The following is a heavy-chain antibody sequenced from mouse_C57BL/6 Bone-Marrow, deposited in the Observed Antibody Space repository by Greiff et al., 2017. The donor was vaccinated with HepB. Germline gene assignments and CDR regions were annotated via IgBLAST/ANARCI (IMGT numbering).Heavy chain of an antibody. J-gene: IGHJ2*01. CDR3: ATFLPIYGYDYFDY. CDR2: IHPSDSDT. V-gene: IGHV1-74*01. D-gene: IGHD2-2*01. CDR1: GYTFTSYW. Sequence: QVQLQQPGAELVKPGASVKVSCKASGYTFTSYWMHWVKQRPGQGLEWIGRIHPSDSDTNYNQKFKGKATLTVDKSSSTAYMQLSSLTSEDSAVYYCATFLPIYGYDYFDYWGQGTTLTVSS.